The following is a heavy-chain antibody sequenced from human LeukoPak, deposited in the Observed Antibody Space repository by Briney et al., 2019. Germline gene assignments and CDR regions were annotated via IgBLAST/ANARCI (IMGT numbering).Heavy chain of an antibody. J-gene: IGHJ5*02. CDR1: GYSISSGYY. D-gene: IGHD3-9*01. Sequence: PSETLSLTCTVSGYSISSGYYWGWIRQPPGKGLEWIGSIYHSGSTYYNPSPKSRVTISVDTSKNQFSLKLSSVTAADTAVYYCARLGKPRVKTYYDILTGYIRSRNWFDPWGQGTLVTVSS. CDR3: ARLGKPRVKTYYDILTGYIRSRNWFDP. CDR2: IYHSGST. V-gene: IGHV4-38-2*02.